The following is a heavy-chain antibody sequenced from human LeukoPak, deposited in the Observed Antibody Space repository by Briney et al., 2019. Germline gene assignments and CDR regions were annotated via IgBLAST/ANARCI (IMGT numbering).Heavy chain of an antibody. CDR2: INPDGNDK. Sequence: GGSLRLSCAASGFIFSSHWMSWVRQAPGKGLEWVANINPDGNDKNYVDSVKGRFTISRDNAKNSLYLQMNSLRAEDTAMYYCVRSGSYFSKWGQGTLVTVSS. J-gene: IGHJ4*02. V-gene: IGHV3-7*01. CDR3: VRSGSYFSK. D-gene: IGHD1-26*01. CDR1: GFIFSSHW.